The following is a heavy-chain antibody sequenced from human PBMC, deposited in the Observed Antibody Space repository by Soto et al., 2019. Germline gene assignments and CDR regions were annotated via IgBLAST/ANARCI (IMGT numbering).Heavy chain of an antibody. CDR2: IYYSGST. D-gene: IGHD3-3*01. V-gene: IGHV4-59*01. J-gene: IGHJ4*02. Sequence: QVPLQESGPGLVKPSETLSLTCTVSGGSISSYYWSWIRQPPGKGLEWIGYIYYSGSTNYNPSLKSRVTISVDTSKNQFSLKLSSVTAADTAVYYCARRITIFGVVDYWGQGTLVTVSS. CDR3: ARRITIFGVVDY. CDR1: GGSISSYY.